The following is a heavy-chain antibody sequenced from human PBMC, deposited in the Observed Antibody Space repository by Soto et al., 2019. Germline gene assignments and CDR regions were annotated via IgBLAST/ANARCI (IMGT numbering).Heavy chain of an antibody. CDR2: VYYSGTT. Sequence: ETLSLTCSVSGGSVSNKTYYWSWIRQPPGKRLEWIGYVYYSGTTNYNPSLKSRVTISVDLSKNQFSLRLSSVTTADTALYYCARTTAVPNTLRSRYFFDYWGQGTLVIVSS. CDR3: ARTTAVPNTLRSRYFFDY. J-gene: IGHJ4*02. CDR1: GGSVSNKTYY. D-gene: IGHD4-17*01. V-gene: IGHV4-61*01.